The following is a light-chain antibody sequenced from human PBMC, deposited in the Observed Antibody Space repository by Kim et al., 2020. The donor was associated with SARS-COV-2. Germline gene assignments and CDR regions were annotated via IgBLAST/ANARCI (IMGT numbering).Light chain of an antibody. J-gene: IGLJ3*02. Sequence: QSITISFTGSSSDVGAYDHVAWYQQYPGKAPPLMIYDVNKRPSGVSARFSGFKFGNTASLTISGLQAEDEADYYCSSYTTTSTWVFGGGTQLTVL. CDR1: SSDVGAYDH. CDR2: DVN. V-gene: IGLV2-14*03. CDR3: SSYTTTSTWV.